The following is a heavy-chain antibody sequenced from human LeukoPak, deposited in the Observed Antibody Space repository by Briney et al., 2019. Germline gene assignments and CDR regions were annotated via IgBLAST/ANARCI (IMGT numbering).Heavy chain of an antibody. CDR2: INPNTAGT. CDR1: GYTFTGYY. J-gene: IGHJ6*03. V-gene: IGHV1-2*02. CDR3: ATSAGDYRAGHYYYMGV. D-gene: IGHD4-11*01. Sequence: ASVKVSCKASGYTFTGYYFHWVRQAPGQGLEWMGWINPNTAGTNYAQKFLGGVTLTWDTSISTAYMELNRLTSDDTAVYYCATSAGDYRAGHYYYMGVWGKGASVTVSS.